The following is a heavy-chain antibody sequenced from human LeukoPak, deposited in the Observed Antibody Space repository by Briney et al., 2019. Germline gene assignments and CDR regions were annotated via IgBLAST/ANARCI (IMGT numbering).Heavy chain of an antibody. V-gene: IGHV1-46*01. D-gene: IGHD3-10*01. CDR2: INPSGGST. J-gene: IGHJ4*02. CDR1: GYTFTSYY. Sequence: GASVKVPCKASGYTFTSYYMHWVRQAPGQGLEWMGIINPSGGSTSYAQKFQGRVTMTRDTSTSTVYMELSSLRSEDTTVYYCARDSPRVYYGSGSYYNALGYWGQGTLVTVSS. CDR3: ARDSPRVYYGSGSYYNALGY.